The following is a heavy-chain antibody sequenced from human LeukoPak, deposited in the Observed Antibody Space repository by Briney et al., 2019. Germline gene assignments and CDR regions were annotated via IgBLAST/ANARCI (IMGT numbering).Heavy chain of an antibody. CDR3: ARDGTAVGINYDY. Sequence: GGSLRLSCAASGFTFSSYGMHWVRQAPGKGLEWVAFIRYDGSNKYYADSVKGRLTISRDNAKNSLYLQMNSLRAEDTAVYYCARDGTAVGINYDYWGQGTLVTVSS. CDR2: IRYDGSNK. CDR1: GFTFSSYG. J-gene: IGHJ4*02. D-gene: IGHD6-13*01. V-gene: IGHV3-30*02.